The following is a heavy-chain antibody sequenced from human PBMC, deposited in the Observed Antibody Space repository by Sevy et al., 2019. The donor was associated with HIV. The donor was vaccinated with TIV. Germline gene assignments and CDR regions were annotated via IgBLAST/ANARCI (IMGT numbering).Heavy chain of an antibody. CDR3: ARAYIYDYVWGSYRNGDYYGMDV. V-gene: IGHV1-8*01. D-gene: IGHD3-16*02. Sequence: ASVKVSCKASGYTFTSYDINWVRQATGQGLEWMGWMNPNSGNTGYAQKFQGRVTMTRNTSISTAYMELSSLRSEDTAVYYWARAYIYDYVWGSYRNGDYYGMDVWGQGTTVTVSS. CDR1: GYTFTSYD. J-gene: IGHJ6*02. CDR2: MNPNSGNT.